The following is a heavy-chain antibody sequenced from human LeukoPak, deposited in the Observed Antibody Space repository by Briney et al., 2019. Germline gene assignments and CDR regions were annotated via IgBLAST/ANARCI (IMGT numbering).Heavy chain of an antibody. CDR1: GFTFSSYA. CDR2: ISFSGDNRGDNT. Sequence: GGSLRLSCAASGFTFSSYAMSWVRQAPGKGLEGVSSISFSGDNRGDNTYYADSVRGRFSISRDNSQNTVFLQMSSLRVDDTAAYYCVGTFTVFGVVSTIEWGQGTLVTVSS. J-gene: IGHJ4*02. CDR3: VGTFTVFGVVSTIE. D-gene: IGHD3-3*01. V-gene: IGHV3-23*01.